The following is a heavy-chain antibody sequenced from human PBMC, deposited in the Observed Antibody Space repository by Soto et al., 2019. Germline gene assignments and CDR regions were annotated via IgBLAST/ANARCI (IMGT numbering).Heavy chain of an antibody. CDR1: GDSVSSNSAA. CDR2: TYYRSKWYN. D-gene: IGHD2-2*01. V-gene: IGHV6-1*01. J-gene: IGHJ6*02. CDR3: ARAPVVVAAQYVFYYYYGMDV. Sequence: SQTLSLTCAISGDSVSSNSAAWNWIRQSPSRGLEWLGRTYYRSKWYNDYAVSVKSRITINPDTSKNQFSLQLNSVTPEDTAVYYCARAPVVVAAQYVFYYYYGMDVWGQGTTVTVSS.